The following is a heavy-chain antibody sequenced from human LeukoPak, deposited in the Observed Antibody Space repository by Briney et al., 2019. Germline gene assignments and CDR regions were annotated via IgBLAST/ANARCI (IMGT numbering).Heavy chain of an antibody. D-gene: IGHD1-26*01. V-gene: IGHV1-46*01. Sequence: ASVKVSCKASGYTFTSYYMQWVRQAPGQGLEWMGIINPSGGSTNYAQKFQGRVTITTDESTSTAYMELSSLRSEDTAVYYCARDPAIVGAKWHAFDIWGQGTMVTVSS. J-gene: IGHJ3*02. CDR2: INPSGGST. CDR1: GYTFTSYY. CDR3: ARDPAIVGAKWHAFDI.